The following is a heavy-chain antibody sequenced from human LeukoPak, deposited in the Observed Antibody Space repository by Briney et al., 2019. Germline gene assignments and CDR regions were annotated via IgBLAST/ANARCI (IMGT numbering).Heavy chain of an antibody. D-gene: IGHD3-22*01. J-gene: IGHJ3*02. Sequence: SETLSLTCTVSGGSISSSYWNWIRQPAGKGLEWIGRISSSGSTNYNPSLKSRVTISVDTSKNQFSLKLSSVTAADTAVYFCARGPYSYDSSGAFDIWGQGTMVTVSS. CDR1: GGSISSSY. CDR2: ISSSGST. CDR3: ARGPYSYDSSGAFDI. V-gene: IGHV4-4*07.